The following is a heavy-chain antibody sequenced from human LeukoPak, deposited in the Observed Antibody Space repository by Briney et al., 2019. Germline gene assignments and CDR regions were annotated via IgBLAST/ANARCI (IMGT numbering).Heavy chain of an antibody. CDR1: GFTVSSDY. V-gene: IGHV3-23*01. CDR3: AKDFGTYYDSSGYYFPFDY. D-gene: IGHD3-22*01. CDR2: ISGSGGST. J-gene: IGHJ4*02. Sequence: GGSLRLSCAASGFTVSSDYMSWVRQAPGKGLEWVSAISGSGGSTYYADSVKGRFTISRDNSKNTLYLQMNSLRAEDTAVYYCAKDFGTYYDSSGYYFPFDYWGQGTLVTVSS.